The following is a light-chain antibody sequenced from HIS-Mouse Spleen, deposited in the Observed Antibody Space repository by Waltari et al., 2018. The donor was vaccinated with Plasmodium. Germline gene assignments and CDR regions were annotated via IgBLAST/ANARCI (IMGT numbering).Light chain of an antibody. V-gene: IGKV3-15*01. Sequence: EIVMTQSPATLSVPPGETATISCRASQSVSSNLAWYQQQPGQAPRLLIYGASTRATGIPARFSGSGSGTEFTLTISSLQSEDFAVYYCQQYNNWSFTFGPGTKVDIK. CDR3: QQYNNWSFT. CDR2: GAS. CDR1: QSVSSN. J-gene: IGKJ3*01.